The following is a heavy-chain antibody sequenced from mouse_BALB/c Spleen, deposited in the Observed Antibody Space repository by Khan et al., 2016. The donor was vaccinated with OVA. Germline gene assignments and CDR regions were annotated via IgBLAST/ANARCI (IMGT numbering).Heavy chain of an antibody. Sequence: QIQLVQSGPELKKPGETVKISCKASGYTFTNYGMHWVKQSPGKGLKWIGWINTYTGEPTYADDFKGRFAFSLETSASTAYLQINNLKNEDTATYFCASGGYWYFDVWGAGTTVTVSS. D-gene: IGHD1-1*02. CDR2: INTYTGEP. CDR1: GYTFTNYG. CDR3: ASGGYWYFDV. V-gene: IGHV9-3-1*01. J-gene: IGHJ1*01.